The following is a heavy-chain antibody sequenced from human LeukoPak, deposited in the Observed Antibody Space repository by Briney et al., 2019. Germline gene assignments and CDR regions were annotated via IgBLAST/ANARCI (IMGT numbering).Heavy chain of an antibody. J-gene: IGHJ4*02. CDR3: ARENSTGTPFDY. V-gene: IGHV4-4*09. D-gene: IGHD1-1*01. CDR2: IYTTGRT. CDR1: GGPVNSYY. Sequence: PSETLSLTCSVSGGPVNSYYWSWIRQPPGKGLEWIGYIYTTGRTNYNPSLKSRVTISVDTSKNQFSLKLSSVTAADTAVYYCARENSTGTPFDYWGQGTLVTVSS.